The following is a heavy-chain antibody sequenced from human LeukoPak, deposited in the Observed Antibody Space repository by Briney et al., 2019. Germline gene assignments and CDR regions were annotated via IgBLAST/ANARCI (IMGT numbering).Heavy chain of an antibody. V-gene: IGHV4-34*01. J-gene: IGHJ6*03. D-gene: IGHD6-6*01. CDR3: ARVYSSSSGSYYYYYYMDV. CDR1: GGSFSGYY. Sequence: SETLSLTCAVYGGSFSGYYWSWIRQPPGKGLEWIGEINHSGSTNYNPSLKSRVTISVDTSKNQFSLELSSVTAADTAVYYCARVYSSSSGSYYYYYYMDVWGKGTTVTVSS. CDR2: INHSGST.